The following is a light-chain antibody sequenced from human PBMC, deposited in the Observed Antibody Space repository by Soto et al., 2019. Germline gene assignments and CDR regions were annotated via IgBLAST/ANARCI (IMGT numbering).Light chain of an antibody. J-gene: IGKJ1*01. V-gene: IGKV3-20*01. CDR3: QQYGSSRT. CDR2: GAS. CDR1: QRVSSN. Sequence: TPSPPTLPVSPGERATLSCMASQRVSSNLAWYQQKPGQAPRLRIYGASSRATGIPDRFSGSGSGTDFTLTISRLEPEDFAVYYCQQYGSSRTFGQGTKVDI.